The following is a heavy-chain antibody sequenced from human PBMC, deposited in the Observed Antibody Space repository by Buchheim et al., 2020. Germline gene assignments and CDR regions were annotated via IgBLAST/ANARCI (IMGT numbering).Heavy chain of an antibody. J-gene: IGHJ4*02. V-gene: IGHV4-39*01. CDR1: GASINSGTYD. Sequence: QLQLQESGPGLVKPSETLSLTCTVSGASINSGTYDWGWIRQPPGKGLEWIGNIYDNGNTYYNPSLKSRVTISVDKSKNEISLKLSSVTAADTAVYYCARLFSTSTWDPPAGYDYWGQGAL. CDR3: ARLFSTSTWDPPAGYDY. D-gene: IGHD1-26*01. CDR2: IYDNGNT.